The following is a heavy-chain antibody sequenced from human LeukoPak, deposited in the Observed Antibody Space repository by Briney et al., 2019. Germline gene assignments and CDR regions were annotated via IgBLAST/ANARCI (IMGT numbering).Heavy chain of an antibody. CDR2: ISSSGSSI. V-gene: IGHV3-48*01. Sequence: GGSLRLSCAASGFTFSDYAMSWVRQVPGKGLEGVSYISSSGSSIYYADSVKGRFTISRDNAKNSLSLQMNSLRAEDTALYFCARDRASCCYIDYWGQGALVTVSS. CDR1: GFTFSDYA. J-gene: IGHJ4*02. CDR3: ARDRASCCYIDY. D-gene: IGHD2-2*01.